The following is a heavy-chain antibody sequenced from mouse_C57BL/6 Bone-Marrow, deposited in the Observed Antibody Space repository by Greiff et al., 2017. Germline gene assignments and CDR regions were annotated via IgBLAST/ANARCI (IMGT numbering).Heavy chain of an antibody. Sequence: QVQLQQPGAELMKPGASVKLSCKATGYTFTGYWIEWIKQRHGHGLEWIGEILPGNGSTNYNEKFKGKATFTADTSSNTAYMQLSSLTTEDSDIDYCARGWLLPHYFDYWGQGTTLTVSS. CDR1: GYTFTGYW. CDR2: ILPGNGST. D-gene: IGHD2-3*01. J-gene: IGHJ2*01. V-gene: IGHV1-9*01. CDR3: ARGWLLPHYFDY.